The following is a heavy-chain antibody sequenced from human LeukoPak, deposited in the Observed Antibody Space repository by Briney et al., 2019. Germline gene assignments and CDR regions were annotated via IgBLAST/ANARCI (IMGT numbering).Heavy chain of an antibody. D-gene: IGHD3-10*01. CDR2: INQDGSEK. CDR1: GFTFSSFW. J-gene: IGHJ4*02. Sequence: RRSLRLSCAASGFTFSSFWMTWVRQAPGKGLEWVANINQDGSEKHYVDSLKGRFTISRDNAKNSLYLQMNTLRAEDTAVYYCARDRSTSGRQYWGQGTLVTVSS. CDR3: ARDRSTSGRQY. V-gene: IGHV3-7*01.